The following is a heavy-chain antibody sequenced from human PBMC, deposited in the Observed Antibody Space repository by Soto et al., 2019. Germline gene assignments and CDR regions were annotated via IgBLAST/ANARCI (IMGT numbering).Heavy chain of an antibody. J-gene: IGHJ4*02. CDR3: ATPLYEKLELDY. CDR2: IYYSGDT. Sequence: SETLSLTCTVSGGSISSSSYYWGWIRPPPGKGLEWIGSIYYSGDTYSNPSLKRRVTISLDTPKNHFSLKLSSVTAADTAVYYCATPLYEKLELDYWGQGTLVTVSS. CDR1: GGSISSSSYY. V-gene: IGHV4-39*01. D-gene: IGHD1-1*01.